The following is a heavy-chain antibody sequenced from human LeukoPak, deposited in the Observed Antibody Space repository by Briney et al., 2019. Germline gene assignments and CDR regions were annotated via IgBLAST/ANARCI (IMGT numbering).Heavy chain of an antibody. D-gene: IGHD3-22*01. CDR2: INSDGSST. J-gene: IGHJ4*02. CDR3: ARGPLEYYYDSSGFDY. CDR1: GFTFSSYW. V-gene: IGHV3-74*01. Sequence: PGGSLRLSCAASGFTFSSYWMHWVRQAPGKGLVWVSRINSDGSSTSYADSVKGRFTISRDNAKNTLYLQMNSLRAEDTAVYYCARGPLEYYYDSSGFDYWGQGTLVTVSP.